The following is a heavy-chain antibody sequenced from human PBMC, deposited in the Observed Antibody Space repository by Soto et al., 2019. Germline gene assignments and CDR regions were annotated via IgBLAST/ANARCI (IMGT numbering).Heavy chain of an antibody. CDR1: GYTFTTYG. J-gene: IGHJ4*02. D-gene: IGHD5-18*01. CDR2: INTYNGDT. V-gene: IGHV1-18*01. CDR3: ARDVGNGYGYGYGY. Sequence: QVQLVQSGAEVKKPGASVTVSCKVSGYTFTTYGVSWVRQAPGQGLEWMGWINTYNGDTNYAQKVQGRGTMTTDTATSTAYLELGSLRSDDTAVYYCARDVGNGYGYGYGYWGQGTQVTVSS.